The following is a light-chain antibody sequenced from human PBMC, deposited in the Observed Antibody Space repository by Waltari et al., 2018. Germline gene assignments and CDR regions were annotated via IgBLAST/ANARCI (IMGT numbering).Light chain of an antibody. V-gene: IGLV2-14*01. Sequence: QSALTQPPSVSGSPGHSVTLFCAGTSNDVGGYNSVSCYQEHPGQAPRVIIYDVSDRPSEVSDRFSGSKSGNTASLTISGLQAEDEADYYCSSQSSNDVVLFGGGTKLTVL. J-gene: IGLJ2*01. CDR2: DVS. CDR3: SSQSSNDVVL. CDR1: SNDVGGYNS.